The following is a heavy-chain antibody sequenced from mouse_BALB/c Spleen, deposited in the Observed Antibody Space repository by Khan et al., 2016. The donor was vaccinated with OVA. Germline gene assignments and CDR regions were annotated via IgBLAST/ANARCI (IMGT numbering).Heavy chain of an antibody. J-gene: IGHJ3*01. D-gene: IGHD2-2*01. V-gene: IGHV3-6*02. Sequence: EVQLQESGPGLVKPSQSLSLTCSVTGYSITSGYYWNWIRQFPGNKLEWMGFISYDGNNNFNPSLKNRISITRDTSKNQFFLQLNSVTTEDTGTYFCASGKWLRAWLAYWGQGTLVTVSA. CDR3: ASGKWLRAWLAY. CDR2: ISYDGNN. CDR1: GYSITSGYY.